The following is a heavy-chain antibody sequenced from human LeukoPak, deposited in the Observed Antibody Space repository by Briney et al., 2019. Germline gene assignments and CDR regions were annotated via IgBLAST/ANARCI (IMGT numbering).Heavy chain of an antibody. D-gene: IGHD1-26*01. V-gene: IGHV4-59*01. Sequence: KSSETLSLTCTVSGGSISSYYWSWIRQPPGKGLEWIGCIYYSGSTNYNPSLKSRVTISVDTSKNQFSLKLSSVTAADTAVYYCAREDGSGSYSNFDYWGQGTLVTVSS. CDR3: AREDGSGSYSNFDY. CDR2: IYYSGST. CDR1: GGSISSYY. J-gene: IGHJ4*02.